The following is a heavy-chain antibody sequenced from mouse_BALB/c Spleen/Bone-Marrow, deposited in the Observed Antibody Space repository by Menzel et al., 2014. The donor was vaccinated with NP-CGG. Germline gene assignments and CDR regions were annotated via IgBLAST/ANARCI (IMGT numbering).Heavy chain of an antibody. CDR1: GYTFTSYW. CDR2: INPSTGYT. CDR3: ARKGYGNYNYYAIDY. J-gene: IGHJ4*01. Sequence: QVQLQQSGAELAKPGASVKMSCKASGYTFTSYWMYWIKQRPGQGLEWIGYINPSTGYTEYNQKFKDKATLTAEKSSNTAYMQLSSMTSEDSAVYYCARKGYGNYNYYAIDYWGQGTPVTVSS. D-gene: IGHD2-1*01. V-gene: IGHV1-7*01.